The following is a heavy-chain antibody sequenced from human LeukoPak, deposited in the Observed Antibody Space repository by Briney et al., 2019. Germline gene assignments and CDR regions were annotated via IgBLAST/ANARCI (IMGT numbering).Heavy chain of an antibody. CDR2: IRFDGSNK. CDR3: ARRGAVSGGSDY. J-gene: IGHJ4*02. CDR1: GFTFSSYG. Sequence: PGGSLRLSCAASGFTFSSYGIHWVRQAPGKGLEWVAFIRFDGSNKYYADSVKGRFTISRDNSKNTLYLQMNSLRAEDTAVYYCARRGAVSGGSDYWGQGTLVTVSS. D-gene: IGHD3-16*01. V-gene: IGHV3-30*02.